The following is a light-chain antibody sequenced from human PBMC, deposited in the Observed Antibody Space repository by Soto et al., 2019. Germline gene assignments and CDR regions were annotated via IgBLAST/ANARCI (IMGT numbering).Light chain of an antibody. J-gene: IGKJ1*01. CDR2: DAS. CDR1: QSISNL. V-gene: IGKV1-5*01. CDR3: QQFNRYSSWT. Sequence: DVQMTQSPSTLSASVGDRVTIACRASQSISNLLAWYQQRPGKAPQLLIYDASTLLRGVPSRFSGSGFGTEFTLTISSLQPDDFATYYCQQFNRYSSWTLGQGTKV.